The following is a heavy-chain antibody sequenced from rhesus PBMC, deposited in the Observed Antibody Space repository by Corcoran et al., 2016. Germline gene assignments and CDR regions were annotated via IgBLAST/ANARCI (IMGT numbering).Heavy chain of an antibody. Sequence: QVQLVPSGAEIKQPGASVKLSCKASGFTFTTNYMHWGRQAPGQGLEWIGLISPYNGNKAYAQNVQGRVTITTDTSTSTGYMELSSLRSEDTAVYYCTREAGTAHFDYWGQGVLVTVSS. CDR2: ISPYNGNK. D-gene: IGHD1-1*01. V-gene: IGHV1-1*01. CDR3: TREAGTAHFDY. J-gene: IGHJ4*01. CDR1: GFTFTTNY.